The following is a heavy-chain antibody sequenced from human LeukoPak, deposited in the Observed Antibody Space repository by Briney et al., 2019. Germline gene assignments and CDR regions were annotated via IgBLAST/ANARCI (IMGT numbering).Heavy chain of an antibody. CDR3: AKYAGAGAYDRHNEFDS. J-gene: IGHJ4*02. V-gene: IGHV3-30*18. D-gene: IGHD3-22*01. CDR2: VAYDGSNK. Sequence: GGSLRLSCAASGFTFSSYEMNWVRQAPGKGLEWVAVVAYDGSNKYPADSLKGRFTISRDNSKNTLFLEVNSLRPEDTAVYYCAKYAGAGAYDRHNEFDSWGQGTLVTVSS. CDR1: GFTFSSYE.